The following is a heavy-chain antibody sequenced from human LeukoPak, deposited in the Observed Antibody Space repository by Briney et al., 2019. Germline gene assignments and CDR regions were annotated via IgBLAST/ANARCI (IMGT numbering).Heavy chain of an antibody. V-gene: IGHV3-7*01. CDR1: GFTFSSYW. CDR2: IKQDGSEK. J-gene: IGHJ4*02. Sequence: GGSLRLSCAASGFTFSSYWMSWVRQAPGKGLEWVANIKQDGSEKYYVDSVKGRFTISRDNAKNSLYLQMNSLRAEDTAVYYCARVPTRAAEPIFDYWGQGTLVTVSS. D-gene: IGHD6-13*01. CDR3: ARVPTRAAEPIFDY.